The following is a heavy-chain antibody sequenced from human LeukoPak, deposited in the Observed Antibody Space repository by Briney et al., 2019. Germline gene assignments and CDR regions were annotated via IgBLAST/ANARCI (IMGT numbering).Heavy chain of an antibody. CDR2: ISGSGGST. CDR1: GFTFSSYA. V-gene: IGHV3-23*01. CDR3: AKAHYGSGSYYLGYFDY. Sequence: PGGSLRLSCAASGFTFSSYAMSWVRQAPGKGLEWVSAISGSGGSTYYADSVKGRFTISRDNSKNTLYLQMNSLRAEDTAVYYCAKAHYGSGSYYLGYFDYWGQGTLVTVSS. J-gene: IGHJ4*02. D-gene: IGHD3-10*01.